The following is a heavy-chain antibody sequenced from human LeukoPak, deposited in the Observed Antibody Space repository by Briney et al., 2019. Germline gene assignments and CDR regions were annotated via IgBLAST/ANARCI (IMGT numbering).Heavy chain of an antibody. Sequence: PGGALRHSCAAPGFPLISYDMSRVPQAPGKGLEWVSGISGSGSTTKYADSVKGRFTISRDNSKNTVYLQMNSLRAEDTAVYYCASLAGSAVALPWGQGTLVTVSS. CDR1: GFPLISYD. J-gene: IGHJ5*02. CDR3: ASLAGSAVALP. V-gene: IGHV3-23*01. D-gene: IGHD6-19*01. CDR2: ISGSGSTT.